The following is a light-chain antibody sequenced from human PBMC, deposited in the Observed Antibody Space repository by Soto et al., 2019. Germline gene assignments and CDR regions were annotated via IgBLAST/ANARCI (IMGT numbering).Light chain of an antibody. CDR2: DAS. CDR3: QQRSHWPT. J-gene: IGKJ1*01. Sequence: PGDRATLSCRASQTVHTSLAWYQQKPGQAPRLLIYDASNRATGIPARFSASGSGTDFTLTISSLEPEDFAVYYCQQRSHWPTFGQGTKVDIK. CDR1: QTVHTS. V-gene: IGKV3-11*01.